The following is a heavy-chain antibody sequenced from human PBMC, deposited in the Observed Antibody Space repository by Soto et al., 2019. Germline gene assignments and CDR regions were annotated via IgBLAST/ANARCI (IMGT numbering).Heavy chain of an antibody. CDR2: ISYDGTNK. CDR1: GFIFSNYA. J-gene: IGHJ5*02. CDR3: ARVVGALGHWFDP. Sequence: PGGSLRLSCAASGFIFSNYAMDWVRQAPGKGLEWVAVISYDGTNKYYADSVKGRFIISRDNSKSTVYLQMNSLRPDDTAVYYCARVVGALGHWFDPWGQGTLVTVSS. D-gene: IGHD1-26*01. V-gene: IGHV3-30-3*01.